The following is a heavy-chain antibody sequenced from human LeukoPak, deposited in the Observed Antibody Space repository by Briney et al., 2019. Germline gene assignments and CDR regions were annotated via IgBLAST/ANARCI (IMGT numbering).Heavy chain of an antibody. V-gene: IGHV4-31*03. CDR1: GGSISSGGYY. CDR2: IYYSGST. D-gene: IGHD3-9*01. J-gene: IGHJ6*02. Sequence: PSETLSLTCTVSGGSISSGGYYWSWVRQHPGKGLEWIGYIYYSGSTYYNPSLKSRVTISVDTSKNQFSLKLSSVTAADTAVYYCAREPPLRYYGMEVWGQGTTVTVSS. CDR3: AREPPLRYYGMEV.